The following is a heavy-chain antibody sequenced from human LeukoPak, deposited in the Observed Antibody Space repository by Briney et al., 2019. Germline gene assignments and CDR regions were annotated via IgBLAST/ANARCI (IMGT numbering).Heavy chain of an antibody. D-gene: IGHD3-22*01. CDR3: AKDLFPKYYCDSSGYLGDAFDI. Sequence: GGSLRPSCAASGFTFSSYGMSWVRQAPGKGLEWVSAISGSGGSTYYADSVKGRFTISRDNSKNTLYLQMNSLRAEDTAVYYCAKDLFPKYYCDSSGYLGDAFDIWGQGTMVTVSS. J-gene: IGHJ3*02. CDR1: GFTFSSYG. CDR2: ISGSGGST. V-gene: IGHV3-23*01.